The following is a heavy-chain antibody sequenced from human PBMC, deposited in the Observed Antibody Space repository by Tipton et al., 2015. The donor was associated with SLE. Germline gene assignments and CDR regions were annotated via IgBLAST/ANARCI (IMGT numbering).Heavy chain of an antibody. Sequence: SLRLSCAASGYTVTSNYVTWVRQAPGRGLEWVSVIYTGGSTYYADSVKGRFTISRDNSKNTVYLQMNSLRAEDTAVYYCARKRWLSGAFDIWGQGTMVTVSS. CDR1: GYTVTSNY. V-gene: IGHV3-66*01. J-gene: IGHJ3*02. D-gene: IGHD5-24*01. CDR3: ARKRWLSGAFDI. CDR2: IYTGGST.